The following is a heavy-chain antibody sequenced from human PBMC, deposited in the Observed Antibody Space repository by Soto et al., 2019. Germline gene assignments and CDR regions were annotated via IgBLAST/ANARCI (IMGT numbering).Heavy chain of an antibody. CDR1: GYIFVNYG. J-gene: IGHJ6*02. Sequence: QVQLLQSGDEVKKPGASVKASCKASGYIFVNYGIAWVRQAPGQGLEWRGWISPYTGNTHSATKVQGRLTMTTDTSTSTAYMDLGSLTSDDTAVYYCVMVDNYVTPTPQDVWGQGTTVTVSS. CDR3: VMVDNYVTPTPQDV. V-gene: IGHV1-18*01. CDR2: ISPYTGNT. D-gene: IGHD3-16*01.